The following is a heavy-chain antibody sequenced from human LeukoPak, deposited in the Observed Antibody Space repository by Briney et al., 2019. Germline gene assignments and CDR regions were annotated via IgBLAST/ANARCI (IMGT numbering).Heavy chain of an antibody. D-gene: IGHD3-10*01. J-gene: IGHJ4*02. V-gene: IGHV4-31*03. Sequence: SETLSLTCTVSGGSISSGGYYWGWFRRPPGKGLEWIGCIYHSGSTYKNPSLKSRVTMSVDTSKNQFSLKLSSVTAADTAVYYCARGSYSDYWGQGTLVTVSS. CDR2: IYHSGST. CDR1: GGSISSGGYY. CDR3: ARGSYSDY.